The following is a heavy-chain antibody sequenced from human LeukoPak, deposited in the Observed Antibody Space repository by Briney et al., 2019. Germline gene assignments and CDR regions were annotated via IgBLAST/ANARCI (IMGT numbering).Heavy chain of an antibody. J-gene: IGHJ6*02. CDR2: ISSSGSTI. CDR3: ARSSGELLDYYYHGMDV. V-gene: IGHV3-11*01. CDR1: GFTFSDYY. Sequence: GGSLRLSCAASGFTFSDYYMSWIRQAPGKGLEWVSYISSSGSTIYYADSVKGRFTISRDNAKNSLYLQMNSLRAEDTAVYYCARSSGELLDYYYHGMDVWGQGTTVTVSS. D-gene: IGHD3-10*01.